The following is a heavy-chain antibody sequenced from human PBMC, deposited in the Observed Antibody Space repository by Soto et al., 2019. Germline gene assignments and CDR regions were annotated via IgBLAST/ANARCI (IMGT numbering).Heavy chain of an antibody. CDR3: AKDRGSYYFDY. Sequence: EVQLVESGGGLVQPGRSLRLSCAASGFTFDDYAMHWVRQAPGKGLEWVSGISWKSGSLGYADSVKGRFSISRDNAKNSLCLQMNSLRAEDTALYYCAKDRGSYYFDYWAQGTLVTVSS. J-gene: IGHJ4*02. CDR1: GFTFDDYA. V-gene: IGHV3-9*01. CDR2: ISWKSGSL. D-gene: IGHD1-26*01.